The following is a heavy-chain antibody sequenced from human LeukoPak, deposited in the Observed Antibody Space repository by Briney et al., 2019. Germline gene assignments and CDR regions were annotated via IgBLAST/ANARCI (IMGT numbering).Heavy chain of an antibody. V-gene: IGHV4-30-2*01. J-gene: IGHJ4*02. CDR3: ARGSIAAADY. Sequence: SQTLSLTCAVSGGSLSSGGYSWRWLRQPPGTGLEWIGYIYDSGRTYYNPSLKSRLSISVDRSKNQFSLKLSSVTAADTAVYYCARGSIAAADYWGQGTLVTVSS. CDR1: GGSLSSGGYS. D-gene: IGHD6-13*01. CDR2: IYDSGRT.